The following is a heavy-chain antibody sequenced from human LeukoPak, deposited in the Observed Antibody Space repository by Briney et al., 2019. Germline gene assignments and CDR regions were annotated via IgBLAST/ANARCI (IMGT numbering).Heavy chain of an antibody. CDR2: ISSTGSTV. D-gene: IGHD6-19*01. CDR1: GFTFSSYE. CDR3: ASGGRYSSGWYYFDY. J-gene: IGHJ4*02. Sequence: GGSLRLPCAASGFTFSSYEMNWVRQAPGKGLEWVSYISSTGSTVYYADSVKGRFTISRDSAKSSLYLQMNSLRAEDTAVYYCASGGRYSSGWYYFDYWGQGTLVTVSS. V-gene: IGHV3-48*03.